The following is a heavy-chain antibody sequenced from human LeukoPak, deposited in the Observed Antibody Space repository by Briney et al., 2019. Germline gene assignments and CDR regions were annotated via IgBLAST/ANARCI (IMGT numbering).Heavy chain of an antibody. CDR2: ISAHNGNT. Sequence: ASVKVSCKASGYTFTSYGISWVRQAPGQGLEWMGWISAHNGNTNYAQKLQGRVTMTTDTSTSTAYMELRSLRSDDTAVYYCARAQYCSSTSCYTSEYSQHWGQGTLVTVSS. CDR3: ARAQYCSSTSCYTSEYSQH. CDR1: GYTFTSYG. J-gene: IGHJ1*01. D-gene: IGHD2-2*02. V-gene: IGHV1-18*01.